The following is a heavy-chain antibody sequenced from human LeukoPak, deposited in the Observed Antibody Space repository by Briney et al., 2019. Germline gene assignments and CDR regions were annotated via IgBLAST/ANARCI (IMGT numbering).Heavy chain of an antibody. CDR2: ISYGGSYK. J-gene: IGHJ4*02. CDR1: EFTFSTYG. D-gene: IGHD6-13*01. Sequence: PGGSLRLSCAASEFTFSTYGMHWVRQAPGKGLEWVADISYGGSYKFYADYMKGHFIISRDNYKSTLYLQMNSLRGEDTAVYYCAKDRYSGLNTIDFWGQGTLVTVSS. CDR3: AKDRYSGLNTIDF. V-gene: IGHV3-30*18.